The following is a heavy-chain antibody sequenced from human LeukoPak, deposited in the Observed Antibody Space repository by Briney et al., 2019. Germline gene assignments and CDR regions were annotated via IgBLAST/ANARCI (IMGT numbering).Heavy chain of an antibody. D-gene: IGHD5-18*01. Sequence: GGSLRLSCAASGFTFSSYSMNWVRQAPGKGLEWVSSISSSSSYIYYADSVKGRFTISRDNAKNSVYLQMNSLRAEDTAVYYCARENTAVPGGDCWGQGTLVTVSS. CDR2: ISSSSSYI. CDR3: ARENTAVPGGDC. J-gene: IGHJ4*02. V-gene: IGHV3-21*06. CDR1: GFTFSSYS.